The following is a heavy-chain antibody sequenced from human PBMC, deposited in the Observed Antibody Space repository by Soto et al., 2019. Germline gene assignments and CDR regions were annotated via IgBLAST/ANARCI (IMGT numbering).Heavy chain of an antibody. Sequence: EVQLVESGGGLVKPGGSLRLSCAASGFTFSSYSMNWVRQAPGKGLELVSSISSSSSYIYYADSVKGRFTISRDNAKNSLYLQMNSLRAEDTAVYYCARDINSGYDAMDVWGQGTTVTVSS. D-gene: IGHD1-26*01. J-gene: IGHJ6*02. CDR1: GFTFSSYS. V-gene: IGHV3-21*01. CDR2: ISSSSSYI. CDR3: ARDINSGYDAMDV.